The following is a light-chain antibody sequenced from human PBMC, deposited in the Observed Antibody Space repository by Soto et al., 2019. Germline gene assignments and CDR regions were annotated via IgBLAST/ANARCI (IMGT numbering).Light chain of an antibody. CDR2: AAS. CDR3: LQDYNCPWM. V-gene: IGKV1-6*01. CDR1: QGIRND. J-gene: IGKJ1*01. Sequence: AIQMTQSPSSLSASVGDRVTITCRASQGIRNDLGWYQQKPGKAPKLLIYAASSLESGVPSRISGSGSGTDFTLTISSRQPEDFANYYCLQDYNCPWMFGHGTKVEIK.